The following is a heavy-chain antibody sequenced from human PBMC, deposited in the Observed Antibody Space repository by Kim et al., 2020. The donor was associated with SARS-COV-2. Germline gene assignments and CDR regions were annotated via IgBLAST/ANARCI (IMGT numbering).Heavy chain of an antibody. D-gene: IGHD6-13*01. J-gene: IGHJ6*02. CDR3: TRVAAAGRVYYYYYGMDV. V-gene: IGHV3-49*04. CDR2: IRSKAYGGTT. Sequence: GGSLRLSCTASGFTFGDYAMSWVRQAPGKGLEWVGFIRSKAYGGTTEYAASVKGRFTISRDDSKSIAYLQMNSLKTEDTAVYYCTRVAAAGRVYYYYYGMDVWGQGTTVTVSS. CDR1: GFTFGDYA.